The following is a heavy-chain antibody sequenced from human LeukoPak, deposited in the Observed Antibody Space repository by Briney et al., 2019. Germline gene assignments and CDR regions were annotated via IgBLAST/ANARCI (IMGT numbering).Heavy chain of an antibody. D-gene: IGHD3-10*01. CDR2: TRNKANSYTT. CDR1: GFTFSDHY. J-gene: IGHJ4*02. Sequence: PGGSLRLSCAASGFTFSDHYVDWVRQAPGKGLEWVGRTRNKANSYTTEYAASVKGRFTISRDDSKNSLYLQMNSLKTEDTAVYYCTSIYGSGSYYYDYWGQGTLVTVSS. V-gene: IGHV3-72*01. CDR3: TSIYGSGSYYYDY.